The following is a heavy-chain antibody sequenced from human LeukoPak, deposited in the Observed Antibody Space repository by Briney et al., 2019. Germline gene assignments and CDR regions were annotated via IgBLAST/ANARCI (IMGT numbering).Heavy chain of an antibody. V-gene: IGHV1-18*01. J-gene: IGHJ6*03. CDR3: ARVPFGVVSKDYYYYMDV. D-gene: IGHD3-3*01. CDR2: ISAYNGNT. Sequence: ASVKVSCKASGYTFTSYGISWVRQAPGQGLEWTGWISAYNGNTNYAQKLQGRVTMTTDTSTSTAYMELRSLRSDDTAVYYCARVPFGVVSKDYYYYMDVWGKGTTVTVSS. CDR1: GYTFTSYG.